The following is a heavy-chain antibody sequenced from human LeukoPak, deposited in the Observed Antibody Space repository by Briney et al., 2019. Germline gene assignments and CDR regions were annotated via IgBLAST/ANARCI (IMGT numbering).Heavy chain of an antibody. CDR2: INHSGST. V-gene: IGHV4-34*01. Sequence: SETLSLTCAVYGGSFSGYYWSWIRQPPGKGLEWIGEINHSGSTNYNPSLKSRVTISVDTSKNRFSLKLSSVTAADTAVYYCARFTQKTIFGVVIPHNFDYWGQGTLVTVSS. J-gene: IGHJ4*02. D-gene: IGHD3-3*01. CDR3: ARFTQKTIFGVVIPHNFDY. CDR1: GGSFSGYY.